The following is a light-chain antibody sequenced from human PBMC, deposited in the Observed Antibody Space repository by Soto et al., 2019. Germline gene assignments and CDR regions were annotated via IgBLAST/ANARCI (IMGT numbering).Light chain of an antibody. V-gene: IGKV1-12*01. Sequence: DIQMTQSPSSVSASVGDRVTITCRATQGISNWLAWYQQKPGQAPKLLIYAATSVQDGVPLGFSDSGSGADFALTISALQPEDFETYYCQQANSLPLTFGGGTKVDIK. CDR3: QQANSLPLT. J-gene: IGKJ4*01. CDR1: QGISNW. CDR2: AAT.